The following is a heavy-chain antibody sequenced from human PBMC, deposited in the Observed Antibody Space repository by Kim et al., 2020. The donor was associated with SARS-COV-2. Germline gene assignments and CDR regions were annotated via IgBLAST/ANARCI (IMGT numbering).Heavy chain of an antibody. CDR2: INAGNGNT. D-gene: IGHD4-17*01. CDR3: ARDQMAGRFYGGNPDVGHYFDY. Sequence: ASVKVSCKASGYTFTSYAMHWVRQAPGQRLEWMGWINAGNGNTKYSQKFQGRVTITRDTSASTAYMELSSLRSEDTAVYYCARDQMAGRFYGGNPDVGHYFDYWGQGTLVTVSS. CDR1: GYTFTSYA. J-gene: IGHJ4*02. V-gene: IGHV1-3*01.